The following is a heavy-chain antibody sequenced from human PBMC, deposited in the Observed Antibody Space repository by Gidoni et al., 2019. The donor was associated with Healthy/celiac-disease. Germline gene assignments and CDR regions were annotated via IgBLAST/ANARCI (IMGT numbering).Heavy chain of an antibody. D-gene: IGHD3-10*01. CDR2: ISGSGGST. CDR3: AKDALVLLPIRDPVAGAFDI. Sequence: EVQLLEPGGGLVQPGGSLRLSCAASGFTFSSYAMSWVRQAPGKGLEWVSAISGSGGSTYYADSVKGRFTITRDNSKNTLYLQMNSLRAEDTAVYYCAKDALVLLPIRDPVAGAFDIWGQGTMVTVSS. CDR1: GFTFSSYA. V-gene: IGHV3-23*01. J-gene: IGHJ3*02.